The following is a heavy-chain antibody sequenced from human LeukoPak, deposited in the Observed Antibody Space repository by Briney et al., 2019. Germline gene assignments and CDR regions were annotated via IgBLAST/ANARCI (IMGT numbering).Heavy chain of an antibody. Sequence: PGGSLRLSCAASGFTFNSYAMSWVRQAPGKGLEWVSGISGSGGSTKYADSVKGRFTISRDNSKNTLYLQMNSLRAEDTAVYYCAKDSRYSGNYKAFDIWGQGTMVTVSS. CDR2: ISGSGGST. V-gene: IGHV3-23*01. D-gene: IGHD1-26*01. J-gene: IGHJ3*02. CDR1: GFTFNSYA. CDR3: AKDSRYSGNYKAFDI.